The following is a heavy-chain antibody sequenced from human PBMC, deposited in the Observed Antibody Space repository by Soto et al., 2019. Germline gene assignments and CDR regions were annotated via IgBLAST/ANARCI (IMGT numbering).Heavy chain of an antibody. CDR3: AKDGGYNFLYGGNYFVY. CDR1: GFTFDDYA. V-gene: IGHV3-9*01. J-gene: IGHJ4*02. D-gene: IGHD5-12*01. CDR2: ISWNSGSI. Sequence: EVQLVESGGGLVQPGRSLRLSCAASGFTFDDYAMHWVRQAPGKGLEWVSGISWNSGSIGYADSVKGRFTISRDNAKNSLYLQMNSLRAKDTALYYCAKDGGYNFLYGGNYFVYWGQGTTVTVSS.